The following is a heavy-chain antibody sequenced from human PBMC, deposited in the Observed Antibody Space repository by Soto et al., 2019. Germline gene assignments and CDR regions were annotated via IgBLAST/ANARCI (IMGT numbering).Heavy chain of an antibody. D-gene: IGHD2-8*02. CDR1: GASITGTSY. Sequence: SETLSLICTVSGASITGTSYWSWIRQPAGKGLEWIGRFSLSGTINYNPSLRSRVTMSADVSKNQFSLRLTSVTAADTALYYCARGMTPPGAPAWYYFDSWGQGTLVTVSS. CDR2: FSLSGTI. CDR3: ARGMTPPGAPAWYYFDS. V-gene: IGHV4-4*07. J-gene: IGHJ4*02.